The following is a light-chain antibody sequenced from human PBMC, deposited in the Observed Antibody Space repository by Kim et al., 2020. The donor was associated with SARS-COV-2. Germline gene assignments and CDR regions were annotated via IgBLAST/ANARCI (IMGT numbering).Light chain of an antibody. CDR2: EGS. Sequence: QSALTQPASVSGSPGQSITISCTGTSSDIGSYSLVSWYQHYPGEAPKLMIYEGSKRPSGVSPRSSGSKSGNTASLTISGLQAEDEADYYCCSHAGGGTMLFGGGTQLTVL. CDR1: SSDIGSYSL. V-gene: IGLV2-23*01. J-gene: IGLJ2*01. CDR3: CSHAGGGTML.